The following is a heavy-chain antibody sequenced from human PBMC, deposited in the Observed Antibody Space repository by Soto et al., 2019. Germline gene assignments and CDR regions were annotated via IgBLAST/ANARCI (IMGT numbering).Heavy chain of an antibody. V-gene: IGHV3-23*01. CDR2: ISGSGGST. Sequence: PGGSLRLSCAASEFTFSSYAMSWVRQATGKGLEWVSAISGSGGSTYYADSVKGRFTISRDNSKNTLYLQMNSMRAEDTAVYDCAKDSSGWYAEGYTLDGWGQGTTVTVAS. D-gene: IGHD6-19*01. CDR1: EFTFSSYA. J-gene: IGHJ6*02. CDR3: AKDSSGWYAEGYTLDG.